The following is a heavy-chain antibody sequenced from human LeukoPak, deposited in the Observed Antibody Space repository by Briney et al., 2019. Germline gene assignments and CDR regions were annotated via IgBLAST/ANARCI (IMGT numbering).Heavy chain of an antibody. J-gene: IGHJ4*02. CDR3: ARISGWCLDY. V-gene: IGHV4-59*08. CDR2: IYYSGST. D-gene: IGHD6-19*01. Sequence: SETLSLTCTVSGGSISSYFWSWVRQPPGKGLAWIGYIYYSGSTQYNPSLKSRVTISLDTSKNQFSLKLTSVTAADTAVYFCARISGWCLDYWGQGTLVTVSS. CDR1: GGSISSYF.